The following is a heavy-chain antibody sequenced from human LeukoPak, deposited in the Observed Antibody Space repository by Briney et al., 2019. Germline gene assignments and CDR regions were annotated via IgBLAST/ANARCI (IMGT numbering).Heavy chain of an antibody. CDR1: GYSFTSYW. Sequence: GESLKISCKGSGYSFTSYWIGWVRQMPGKGLEWMGIIYPGDSDTRYSPSLQGQVTISADKSISTAYLQWSSLKASDTAMYYCARLGRYYYGSGSYYKPLPYNWFDPWGQGTLVTVSS. D-gene: IGHD3-10*01. CDR3: ARLGRYYYGSGSYYKPLPYNWFDP. V-gene: IGHV5-51*01. CDR2: IYPGDSDT. J-gene: IGHJ5*02.